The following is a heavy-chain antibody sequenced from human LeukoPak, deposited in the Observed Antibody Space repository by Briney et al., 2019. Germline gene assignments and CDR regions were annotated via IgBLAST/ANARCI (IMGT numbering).Heavy chain of an antibody. V-gene: IGHV3-23*01. CDR2: ISGSVVNT. J-gene: IGHJ3*02. CDR3: AKGDSVNYYGSGSYRNHDAFDI. CDR1: GFTFSSYA. D-gene: IGHD3-10*01. Sequence: GGSLRLSCAASGFTFSSYAMSWVRQAPGKGLEWVSTISGSVVNTYYADSVKGRFTISRDNSKNTLYLQMNSLRAEDTAVYYCAKGDSVNYYGSGSYRNHDAFDIWGQGTMVTVSS.